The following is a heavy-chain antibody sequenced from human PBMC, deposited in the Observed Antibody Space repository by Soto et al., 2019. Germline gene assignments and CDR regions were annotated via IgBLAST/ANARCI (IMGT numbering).Heavy chain of an antibody. Sequence: EVQLVESGGDLVQPGESLRVSCAASGFTFSSYWMSWVRQAPGQGLEWVANIKEDGSETYYVDSVKGRFTISRDNAKNSMYLQMTSLRASDTAVYYCARELGSSWYPDYWGQGTLVTVSA. D-gene: IGHD6-13*01. CDR1: GFTFSSYW. J-gene: IGHJ4*02. CDR2: IKEDGSET. V-gene: IGHV3-7*01. CDR3: ARELGSSWYPDY.